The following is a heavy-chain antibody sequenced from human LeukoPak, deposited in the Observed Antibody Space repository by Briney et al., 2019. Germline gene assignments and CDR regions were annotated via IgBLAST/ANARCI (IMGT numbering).Heavy chain of an antibody. CDR3: ARGHTILDP. J-gene: IGHJ5*02. CDR2: IKGDGSEK. V-gene: IGHV3-7*01. CDR1: GLTLSSYW. Sequence: GGTLRLSCAASGLTLSSYWMNWVRQAPGKGLEGVANIKGDGSEKYYVDSVKGRFTISRDNAKNILYLQMSSLRVEDTAVYYCARGHTILDPRGQGRLVTVSS.